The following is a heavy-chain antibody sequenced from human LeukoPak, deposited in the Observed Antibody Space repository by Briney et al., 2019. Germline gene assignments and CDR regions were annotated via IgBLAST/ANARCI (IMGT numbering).Heavy chain of an antibody. V-gene: IGHV1-18*01. CDR2: ISAYNGNT. J-gene: IGHJ4*02. D-gene: IGHD3-22*01. CDR3: AANYYDSSGYYWGSDY. CDR1: GYSFTSYG. Sequence: GESLKISCKGSGYSFTSYGISWVRQAPGQGLEWMGWISAYNGNTNYAQKFQGRVTMTEDTSTDTAYMELSSLRSEDTAVYYCAANYYDSSGYYWGSDYWGQGTLVTVSS.